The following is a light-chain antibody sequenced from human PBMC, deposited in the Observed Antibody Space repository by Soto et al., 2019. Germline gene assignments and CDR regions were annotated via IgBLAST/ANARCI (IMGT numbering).Light chain of an antibody. CDR1: SSDVGGYNY. CDR3: SSYTITTTRVV. V-gene: IGLV2-14*01. Sequence: QSALTQPASVSGSPGQSITISCTGTSSDVGGYNYVSWYQQHPGKAPKLMIYEVNNRPSGVSARFSGSKSGSTASLTSSGLQAEDDADEYCSSYTITTTRVVFGGGTKLTVL. CDR2: EVN. J-gene: IGLJ2*01.